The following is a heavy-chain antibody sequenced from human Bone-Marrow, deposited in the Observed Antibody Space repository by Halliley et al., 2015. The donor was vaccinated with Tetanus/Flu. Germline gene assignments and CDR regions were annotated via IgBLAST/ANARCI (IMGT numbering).Heavy chain of an antibody. V-gene: IGHV3-74*01. CDR1: GFTFSNSL. CDR2: INSDGSRP. Sequence: SLRLSCAASGFTFSNSLMHWVRRAPGKGLMWVSRINSDGSRPIYADSVKGRFTISRDNARNTLYLQMNGLRAEDTAVYYCAKWEVPKHDPFDYWGQGILVTVSS. D-gene: IGHD1-26*01. CDR3: AKWEVPKHDPFDY. J-gene: IGHJ4*02.